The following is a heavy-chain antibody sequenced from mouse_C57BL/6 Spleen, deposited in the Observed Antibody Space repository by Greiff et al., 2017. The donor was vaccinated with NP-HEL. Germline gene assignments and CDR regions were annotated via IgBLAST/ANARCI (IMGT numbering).Heavy chain of an antibody. Sequence: EVQLQQSGPVLVKPGASVKMSCKASGYTFTDYYMNWVKQSHGKSLEWIGVINPYNGGTSYNQKFKGKATLTVDKSYSTAYMELNSLTSEYSAVYYFATESTQDYVDYFDYWGQGTTLTVSS. V-gene: IGHV1-19*01. J-gene: IGHJ2*01. D-gene: IGHD2-4*01. CDR1: GYTFTDYY. CDR2: INPYNGGT. CDR3: ATESTQDYVDYFDY.